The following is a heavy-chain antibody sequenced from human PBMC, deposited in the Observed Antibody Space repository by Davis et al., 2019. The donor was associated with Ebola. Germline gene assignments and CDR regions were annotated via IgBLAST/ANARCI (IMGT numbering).Heavy chain of an antibody. CDR2: IWYDGSNK. Sequence: GESLKISCAASGFTFSSYWMSWVRQAPGKGLEWVAVIWYDGSNKYYADSVKGRFTISRDNSKNTLYLQMNSLRAEDTAVYYCARVPVATIRYYYYGMDVWGQGTTVTVSS. D-gene: IGHD5-24*01. J-gene: IGHJ6*02. CDR1: GFTFSSYW. CDR3: ARVPVATIRYYYYGMDV. V-gene: IGHV3-33*08.